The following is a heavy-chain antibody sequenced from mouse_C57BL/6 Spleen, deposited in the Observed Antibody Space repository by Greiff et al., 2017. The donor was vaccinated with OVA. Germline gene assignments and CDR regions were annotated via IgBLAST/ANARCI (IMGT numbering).Heavy chain of an antibody. J-gene: IGHJ1*03. V-gene: IGHV1-61*01. CDR2: IYPSDSET. D-gene: IGHD1-1*01. Sequence: VQLQQPGAELVRPGSSVKLSCKASGYTFTSYWMDWVKQRPGQGLEWIGNIYPSDSETHYNQKFKDKATLTVDKSSSTAYMQLSSLTSEDSAVYYCARSGATVVARYFDVWGTGTTVTVSS. CDR3: ARSGATVVARYFDV. CDR1: GYTFTSYW.